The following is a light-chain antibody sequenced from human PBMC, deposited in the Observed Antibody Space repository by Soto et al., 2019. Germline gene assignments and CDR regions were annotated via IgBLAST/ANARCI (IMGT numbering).Light chain of an antibody. CDR3: TSWTTSTTMI. Sequence: QSALTQPASVSGSPGQSITISCTGTRSDIGAYNFVSWYQQHPGEVPKLMLYDDNVRPSGVSNRFSGSKSGNTASLTISGLQAEDEADYYCTSWTTSTTMIFGGGTKVTVL. V-gene: IGLV2-14*03. CDR1: RSDIGAYNF. CDR2: DDN. J-gene: IGLJ2*01.